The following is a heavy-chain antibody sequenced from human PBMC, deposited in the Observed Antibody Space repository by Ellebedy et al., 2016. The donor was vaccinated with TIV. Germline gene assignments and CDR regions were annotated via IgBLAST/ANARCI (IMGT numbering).Heavy chain of an antibody. D-gene: IGHD6-13*01. J-gene: IGHJ5*01. CDR2: IYYSGST. CDR1: GDSISSGGYY. CDR3: ARGASPSSSSWFGY. Sequence: MPSETLSLTCTVSGDSISSGGYYWSWIRQHPGKGLEWIGYIYYSGSTYYNPSLKSRVTISVDTSKNQFSLKLSSVTAADTAVYYCARGASPSSSSWFGYWGQGSLVTVSS. V-gene: IGHV4-31*03.